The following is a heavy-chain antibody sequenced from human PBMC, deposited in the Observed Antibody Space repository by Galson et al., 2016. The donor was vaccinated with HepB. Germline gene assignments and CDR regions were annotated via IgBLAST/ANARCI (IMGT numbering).Heavy chain of an antibody. J-gene: IGHJ3*02. CDR1: AFTFSSYA. Sequence: SLRLSCAASAFTFSSYAMHWVRQAPGKGLEWVAVISFDGSDKYYADSVKGRFTISRDNSENTLYLQMNRLRADDTAVYYCARDSDSGYVLEDVFDIWGQGTMVTVS. CDR2: ISFDGSDK. D-gene: IGHD5-12*01. CDR3: ARDSDSGYVLEDVFDI. V-gene: IGHV3-30-3*01.